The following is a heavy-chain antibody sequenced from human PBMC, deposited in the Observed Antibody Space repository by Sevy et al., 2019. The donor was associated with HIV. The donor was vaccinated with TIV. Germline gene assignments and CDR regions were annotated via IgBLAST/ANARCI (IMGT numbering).Heavy chain of an antibody. V-gene: IGHV3-33*01. Sequence: GGSLRLSCAASGFTFSSYGMHWVRQAPGKGLEWVAVIWYDGSNKYYADSGKGRFTISRDNSMKTLYLQMNSLRAEDTAVYYCARVYCTNGVCLYYYGMDVWGQGTTVTVSS. J-gene: IGHJ6*02. CDR3: ARVYCTNGVCLYYYGMDV. CDR2: IWYDGSNK. D-gene: IGHD2-8*01. CDR1: GFTFSSYG.